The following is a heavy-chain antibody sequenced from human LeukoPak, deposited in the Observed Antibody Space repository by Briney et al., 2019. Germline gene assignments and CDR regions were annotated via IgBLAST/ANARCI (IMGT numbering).Heavy chain of an antibody. Sequence: SETLSLTCTVSGGSISGYYWSWIRQPAGKGLEWIGRIYTSGSTNYNPSLKSRVTMSVDTSKNQFSLKLSSVTAADTAVYYCARDFDIVATISEYGMDVWGQGTTATVSS. J-gene: IGHJ6*02. CDR2: IYTSGST. D-gene: IGHD5-12*01. CDR1: GGSISGYY. CDR3: ARDFDIVATISEYGMDV. V-gene: IGHV4-4*07.